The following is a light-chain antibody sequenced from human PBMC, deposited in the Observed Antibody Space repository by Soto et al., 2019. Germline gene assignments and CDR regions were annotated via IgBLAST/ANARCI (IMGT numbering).Light chain of an antibody. J-gene: IGKJ1*01. CDR2: GAS. V-gene: IGKV3-20*01. CDR1: QSVSSSF. Sequence: ILLTQSPGTLSLSPGEISTLSCRSSQSVSSSFLAWYQQRPGQAPRLLIYGASSRATGIPDRFSGGGSGTDFTLTISRLEPEDFAVYYCQQYGSSPLTFGQGTKVDIK. CDR3: QQYGSSPLT.